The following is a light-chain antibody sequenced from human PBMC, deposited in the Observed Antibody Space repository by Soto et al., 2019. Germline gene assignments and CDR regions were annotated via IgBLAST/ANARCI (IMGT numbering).Light chain of an antibody. CDR1: QSVSSSY. Sequence: EIVLTQSPGTLSLSPGERATLSCRASQSVSSSYLAWYQQKPGQAPRLLIYGASSRATGIPDRFNGSVSGTDFTLNISRLEPEDFAVYYCQQYGSSPTYTFGQGTKLEIK. V-gene: IGKV3-20*01. CDR2: GAS. CDR3: QQYGSSPTYT. J-gene: IGKJ2*01.